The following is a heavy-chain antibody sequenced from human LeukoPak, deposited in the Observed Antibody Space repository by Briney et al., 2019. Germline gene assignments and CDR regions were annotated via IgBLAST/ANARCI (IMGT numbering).Heavy chain of an antibody. Sequence: GGSLRLSCAASGFTFSSYEMNWVRQAPGKGLEWVSYISSSGSTIYYADSVKGRFTISRDNAKNSLYLQMNSLRAEDTAVYYCARDISRYDSWSGYYGTPGAFDIWGQGTMVTVSS. CDR3: ARDISRYDSWSGYYGTPGAFDI. J-gene: IGHJ3*02. CDR1: GFTFSSYE. D-gene: IGHD3-3*01. CDR2: ISSSGSTI. V-gene: IGHV3-48*03.